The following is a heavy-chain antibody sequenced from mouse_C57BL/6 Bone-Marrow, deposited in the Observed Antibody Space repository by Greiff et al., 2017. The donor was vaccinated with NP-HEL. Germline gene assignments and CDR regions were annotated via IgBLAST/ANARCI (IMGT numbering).Heavy chain of an antibody. CDR2: IDTETGGT. D-gene: IGHD1-1*01. CDR3: TSSSYRYFDV. CDR1: GYTFTDYE. V-gene: IGHV1-15*01. Sequence: QVQLQQSGAELVRPGASVTLSCKASGYTFTDYEMHWVKQTPVHGLEWIGAIDTETGGTAYNQKFKGKTILTADKSSSTAYMELRSLTSEDSAVYYCTSSSYRYFDVWGTGTTVTVTS. J-gene: IGHJ1*03.